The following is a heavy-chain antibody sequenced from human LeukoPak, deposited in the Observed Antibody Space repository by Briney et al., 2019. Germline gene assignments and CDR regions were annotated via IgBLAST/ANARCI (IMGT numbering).Heavy chain of an antibody. Sequence: ASVKVSCKASGYTFTTYGISWVRQAPGQGLDWMGWISPYNGNTKYAQKVQGRVTMTTDTSTSTAYMELRSLRSDDTAVYYCARDQTQIWFGEGLWYFDYWGQGTLVTVSS. CDR3: ARDQTQIWFGEGLWYFDY. CDR1: GYTFTTYG. D-gene: IGHD3-10*01. CDR2: ISPYNGNT. V-gene: IGHV1-18*01. J-gene: IGHJ4*02.